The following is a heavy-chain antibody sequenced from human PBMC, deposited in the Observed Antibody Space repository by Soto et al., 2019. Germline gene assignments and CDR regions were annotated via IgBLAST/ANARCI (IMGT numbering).Heavy chain of an antibody. CDR2: ICNSGST. J-gene: IGHJ6*02. CDR3: ARAWYYDFWSGYYTRRGYYYGMDV. V-gene: IGHV4-59*12. Sequence: SETLSLTCTVSGGSIRSYCWTWIRQPPGEGLEWIGCICNSGSTNYNPSLKSRVTISVDTSKNQFSLKLSSVTAADTAVYYCARAWYYDFWSGYYTRRGYYYGMDVWGQGTTVTVSS. D-gene: IGHD3-3*01. CDR1: GGSIRSYC.